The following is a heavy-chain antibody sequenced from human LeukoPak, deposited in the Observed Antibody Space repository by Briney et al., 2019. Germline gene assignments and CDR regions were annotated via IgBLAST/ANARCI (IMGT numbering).Heavy chain of an antibody. Sequence: ASVKVSCKASGYTFTSYGISWVRQAPGQGLEWMGWISTYNGNTNYGQKLQGRVTMTTDTSTTTAYMELRSLRSDDTAVFYCARDGGAMGSYYYMDVWGKGTTVTVSS. D-gene: IGHD3-16*01. CDR3: ARDGGAMGSYYYMDV. CDR1: GYTFTSYG. CDR2: ISTYNGNT. J-gene: IGHJ6*03. V-gene: IGHV1-18*01.